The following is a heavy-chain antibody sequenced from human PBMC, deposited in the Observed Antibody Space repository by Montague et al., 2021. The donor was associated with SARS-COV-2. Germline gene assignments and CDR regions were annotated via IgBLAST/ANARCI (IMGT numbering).Heavy chain of an antibody. CDR1: GGDYY. Sequence: SQTLSLTCGVYGGDYYWIWIRQVPGKGLEFIGEIDVAGGTKNNPSLERRLTISLDTSKSQFSLRLTSVTASDTAVYYCARGQRGVVPATVLGLGFYFYYFIDVGGKGTTVTVSS. CDR3: ARGQRGVVPATVLGLGFYFYYFIDV. J-gene: IGHJ6*03. D-gene: IGHD3-16*01. V-gene: IGHV4-34*01. CDR2: IDVAGGT.